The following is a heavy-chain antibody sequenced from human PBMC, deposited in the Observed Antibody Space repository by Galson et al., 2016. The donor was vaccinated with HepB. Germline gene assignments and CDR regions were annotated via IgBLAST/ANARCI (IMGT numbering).Heavy chain of an antibody. J-gene: IGHJ4*02. V-gene: IGHV4-39*01. CDR2: IYYTGST. CDR1: GGSFISTSYY. Sequence: SETLSLTCTVSGGSFISTSYYWGWIRQSPGKGLEWIGTIYYTGSTYYNPSLKSRVTISVDMSRNQFSLKLTSVTAADTALYYCARHSYDYISPFDYWGQGTLVTVSS. CDR3: ARHSYDYISPFDY. D-gene: IGHD3-16*01.